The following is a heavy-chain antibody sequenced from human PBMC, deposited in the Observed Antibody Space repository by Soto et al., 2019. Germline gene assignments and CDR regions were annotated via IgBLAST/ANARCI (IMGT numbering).Heavy chain of an antibody. J-gene: IGHJ5*02. CDR2: IFPRAFDV. D-gene: IGHD3-10*01. CDR1: RYTATSYW. CDR3: ARLGSLRQPIDP. V-gene: IGHV5-51*02. Sequence: GESLKISRPTSRYTATSYWAGWVRHMPGGGVERVGLIFPRAFDVRNSPSMERQVTISADRSTAPACLPWRSLEPSDSALSFCARLGSLRQPIDPWGQGTPVTVSS.